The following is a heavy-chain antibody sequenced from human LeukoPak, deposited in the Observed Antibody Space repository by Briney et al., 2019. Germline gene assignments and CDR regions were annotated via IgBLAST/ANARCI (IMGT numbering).Heavy chain of an antibody. D-gene: IGHD1-26*01. V-gene: IGHV3-23*01. Sequence: GGSLRLSCAASGFTFSTYWMSRVRQAPGKGLEWVCGASGSGESTHYADSVKGRFTISRDNSKNTLFLQMNSLRAEDTAVYYCAKDLRGTFIGDFDSWGQGTLVTVSS. CDR2: ASGSGEST. J-gene: IGHJ4*02. CDR1: GFTFSTYW. CDR3: AKDLRGTFIGDFDS.